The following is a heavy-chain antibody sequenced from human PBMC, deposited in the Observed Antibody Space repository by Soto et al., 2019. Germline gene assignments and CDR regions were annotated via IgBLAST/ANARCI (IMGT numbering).Heavy chain of an antibody. CDR3: ARGTRASSGSFDY. V-gene: IGHV4-59*01. D-gene: IGHD3-22*01. Sequence: FLPCTVSGGSISSYYWSWIRQPPGKGLEWIGYIYYSGSTNYNPSPKSRVTISVDTSKNQFSLKLSSVTAADTAVYYCARGTRASSGSFDYWGQGTRGTVS. CDR2: IYYSGST. CDR1: GGSISSYY. J-gene: IGHJ4*02.